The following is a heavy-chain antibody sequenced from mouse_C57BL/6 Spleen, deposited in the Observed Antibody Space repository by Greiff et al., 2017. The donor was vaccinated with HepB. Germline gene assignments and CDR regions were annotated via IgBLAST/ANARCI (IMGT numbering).Heavy chain of an antibody. CDR3: ARSLQGYAMDY. CDR1: GYTFTDYY. D-gene: IGHD1-1*01. V-gene: IGHV1-26*01. CDR2: INPNNGGT. Sequence: VQLQQSGPELVKPGASVKISCKASGYTFTDYYMNWVKQSHGKSLEWIGDINPNNGGTSYNQKFKGKATLPVDKSSSTAYMQLRSLTSEDSAVYYFARSLQGYAMDYWGQGTSVTVSS. J-gene: IGHJ4*01.